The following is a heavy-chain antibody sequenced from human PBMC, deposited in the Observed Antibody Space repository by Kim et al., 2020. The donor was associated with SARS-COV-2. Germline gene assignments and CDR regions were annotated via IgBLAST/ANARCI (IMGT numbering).Heavy chain of an antibody. J-gene: IGHJ4*02. Sequence: SETLSLTCTVSGYSISSGYYWGWIRQPPGKGLEWIGSIYHSGSTYYNPSLKSRVTISVDTSKNQFSLKLSSVTAADTAVYYCARDAHDSSGYCFDYWGQGTLVTVSS. CDR2: IYHSGST. CDR3: ARDAHDSSGYCFDY. D-gene: IGHD3-22*01. V-gene: IGHV4-38-2*02. CDR1: GYSISSGYY.